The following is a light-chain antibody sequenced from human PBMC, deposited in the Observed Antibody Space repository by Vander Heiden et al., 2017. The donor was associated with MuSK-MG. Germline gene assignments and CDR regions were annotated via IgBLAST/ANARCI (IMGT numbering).Light chain of an antibody. J-gene: IGLJ3*02. CDR3: QTWGSGIHEVV. CDR2: INSDGSH. Sequence: QLGFTQSPSTSPPLRASVRLTCPLTIRPTAYAIAWHQQQPHKGPRYLMKINSDGSHIKRDGIPDRFSGSSSGAERYLTIASLQSDDEADYYCQTWGSGIHEVVFGGGTKLTVL. V-gene: IGLV4-69*01. CDR1: IRPTAYA.